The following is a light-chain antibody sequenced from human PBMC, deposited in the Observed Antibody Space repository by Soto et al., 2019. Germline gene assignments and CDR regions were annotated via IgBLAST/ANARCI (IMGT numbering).Light chain of an antibody. V-gene: IGKV1-39*01. CDR2: SSS. CDR1: QSISNF. CDR3: QQSYNTPRT. Sequence: DIQLTQSASSLSASVGDRVTITCRASQSISNFLNWYQQRPGQAPKLLISSSSNVQSGVPSRFTGRGSGTDFTLTISGLQPEDAASYCCQQSYNTPRTFGQGTKVDIK. J-gene: IGKJ1*01.